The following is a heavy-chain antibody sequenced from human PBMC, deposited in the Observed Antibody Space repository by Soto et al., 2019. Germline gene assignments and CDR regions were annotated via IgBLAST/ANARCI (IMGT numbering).Heavy chain of an antibody. J-gene: IGHJ4*02. D-gene: IGHD3-22*01. V-gene: IGHV5-10-1*01. CDR2: IDPSDSYT. Sequence: GESLKISCKGSGYSFTSYWISWVRQMPGKGLEWMGRIDPSDSYTNYSPSFQGHVTISADKSISTAYLQWSSLKASDTAMYYCARLQDDSSGYYDHGSDYWGQGTLVTVSS. CDR1: GYSFTSYW. CDR3: ARLQDDSSGYYDHGSDY.